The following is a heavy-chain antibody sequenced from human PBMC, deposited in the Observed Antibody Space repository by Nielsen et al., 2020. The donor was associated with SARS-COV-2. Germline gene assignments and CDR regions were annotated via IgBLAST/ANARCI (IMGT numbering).Heavy chain of an antibody. V-gene: IGHV4-31*02. J-gene: IGHJ6*02. CDR3: ARDGGYCSGGSCQIYYYYGMDV. CDR2: IYYSGST. Sequence: WIRQPPGKGLEWIGYIYYSGSTYYNPSLKSRVTISVDTSKNQFSLKLSSVTAADTAVYYCARDGGYCSGGSCQIYYYYGMDVWGQGTTVTVSS. D-gene: IGHD2-15*01.